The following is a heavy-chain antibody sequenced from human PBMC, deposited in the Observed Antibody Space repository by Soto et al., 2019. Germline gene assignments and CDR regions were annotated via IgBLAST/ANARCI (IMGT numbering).Heavy chain of an antibody. Sequence: EVQLLESGGGLVQPGGSLRLSCEASGFTFSNYVMIWVRQAPGKGLEWVSGISKGGDSTYYADSVRGRFTISRDNSRNTVYLQMNSLRAEDTAVYYCAKGGFTSHVGLAWGQGTQVTVSS. CDR1: GFTFSNYV. V-gene: IGHV3-23*01. CDR2: ISKGGDST. D-gene: IGHD1-26*01. CDR3: AKGGFTSHVGLA. J-gene: IGHJ4*02.